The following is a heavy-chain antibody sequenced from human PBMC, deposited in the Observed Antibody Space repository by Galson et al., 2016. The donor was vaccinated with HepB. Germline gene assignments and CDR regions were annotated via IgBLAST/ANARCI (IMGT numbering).Heavy chain of an antibody. CDR1: GFTFSSYA. Sequence: SLRLSCAASGFTFSSYAMTWVRQAPGQGLEWVSAIIGSGDRTYYADSVKGRFTISRDNSKNTLYLQMNSLRAEDTAVYYCAREGVLRYFDWLRVGTHCDFWGQGTLVSVSS. CDR2: IIGSGDRT. CDR3: AREGVLRYFDWLRVGTHCDF. V-gene: IGHV3-23*01. J-gene: IGHJ4*02. D-gene: IGHD3-9*01.